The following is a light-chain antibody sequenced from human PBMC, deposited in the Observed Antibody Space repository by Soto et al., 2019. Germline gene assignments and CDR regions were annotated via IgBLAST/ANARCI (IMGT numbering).Light chain of an antibody. CDR2: EVS. CDR3: SSFTTRSTYT. Sequence: QSALTQSASVSGSPGQSITISCTGTSSDLGKYNFVSWFQQHPGKAPKLVIYEVSNRPSGVSSRFSGSKSGNTASLTISGLQAEDEADYYCSSFTTRSTYTFGTGTKLTVL. J-gene: IGLJ1*01. CDR1: SSDLGKYNF. V-gene: IGLV2-14*01.